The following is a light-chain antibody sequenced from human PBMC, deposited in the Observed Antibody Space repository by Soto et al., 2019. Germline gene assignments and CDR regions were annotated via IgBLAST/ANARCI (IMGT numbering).Light chain of an antibody. CDR1: QSINSW. CDR2: KAS. V-gene: IGKV1-5*03. CDR3: QQYESYPLT. Sequence: DIQMTQSPSTLSASVGDRVTITCRASQSINSWLAWYQQKPGKAPKLLIHKASSLESGVPSRFSGSGSVTELTLTISSMQPDDFATYYCQQYESYPLTFGGGTKVEIK. J-gene: IGKJ4*01.